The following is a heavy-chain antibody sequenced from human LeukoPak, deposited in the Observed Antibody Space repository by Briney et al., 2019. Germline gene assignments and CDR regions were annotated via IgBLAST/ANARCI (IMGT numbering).Heavy chain of an antibody. CDR1: GDSVSSNSAA. J-gene: IGHJ3*02. CDR3: ARDGLLWFGSTPHDAFDI. D-gene: IGHD3-10*01. V-gene: IGHV6-1*01. Sequence: SQTLSLTCAISGDSVSSNSAAWNWIRQSPSRGLEWLGRTYYRSKWYNDYAVSVKSRITINPDTSKNQFSLQLNSVTPEDTAVYYCARDGLLWFGSTPHDAFDIWGQGTMVTVSS. CDR2: TYYRSKWYN.